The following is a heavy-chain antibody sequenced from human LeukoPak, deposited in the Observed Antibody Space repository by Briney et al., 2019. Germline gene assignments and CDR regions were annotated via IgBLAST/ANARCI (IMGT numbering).Heavy chain of an antibody. CDR3: ARADESLVYGMDV. CDR1: GGSITSDY. Sequence: SETLSLTCTLSGGSITSDYWSWIRQSPGKGLEWIGYFSYSGSTHYSPSLTSRVAISVDTSRNQLTLKLRSVTAADTAIYYCARADESLVYGMDVWGPGTTVIVSS. CDR2: FSYSGST. J-gene: IGHJ6*02. V-gene: IGHV4-59*08.